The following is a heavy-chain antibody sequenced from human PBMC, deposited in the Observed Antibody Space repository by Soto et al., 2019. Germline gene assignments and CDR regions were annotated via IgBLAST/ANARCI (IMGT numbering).Heavy chain of an antibody. CDR2: IYHSGST. CDR1: GGSIRTTRYY. CDR3: ASVTSEDRSTISGVVIATMDV. Sequence: QVQLQESGPGLVKFSQTLSLTCTVSGGSIRTTRYYWSWIRQHPGKGLEWIAYIYHSGSTYYNPSLTSRVDMSVDTSSKQLSLSLGSVPAADTAVYYCASVTSEDRSTISGVVIATMDVGGQGRTVTVSS. V-gene: IGHV4-31*03. J-gene: IGHJ6*02. D-gene: IGHD3-3*01.